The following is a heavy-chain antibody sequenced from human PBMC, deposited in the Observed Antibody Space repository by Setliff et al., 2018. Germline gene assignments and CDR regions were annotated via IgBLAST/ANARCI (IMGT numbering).Heavy chain of an antibody. Sequence: ASVKVSCKASGYTFTNYGISWVRQAPGQGLEWMGWISAYSGNTNYAQKLQGRVTMTTDTSTSTAYMELRSLRSDDTAVYFCARGSVYYNFWSGRILGGFYFDYWGQGTLVTVSS. V-gene: IGHV1-18*01. CDR2: ISAYSGNT. CDR3: ARGSVYYNFWSGRILGGFYFDY. CDR1: GYTFTNYG. J-gene: IGHJ4*02. D-gene: IGHD3-3*01.